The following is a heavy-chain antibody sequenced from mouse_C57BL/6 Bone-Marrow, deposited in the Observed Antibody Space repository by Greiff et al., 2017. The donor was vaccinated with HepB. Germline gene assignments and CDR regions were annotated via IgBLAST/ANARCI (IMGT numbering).Heavy chain of an antibody. J-gene: IGHJ3*01. Sequence: EVQWVESGGGLVKPGGSLKLSCAASGFTFSSYAMSWVRQTPEKRLEWVATISDGGSYTYYPDNVKGRFTISRDNAKNNLYLQMSHLKSEDTAMYYCARDPFDYYGSSGAYWGQGTLVTVSA. CDR3: ARDPFDYYGSSGAY. CDR1: GFTFSSYA. D-gene: IGHD1-1*01. V-gene: IGHV5-4*01. CDR2: ISDGGSYT.